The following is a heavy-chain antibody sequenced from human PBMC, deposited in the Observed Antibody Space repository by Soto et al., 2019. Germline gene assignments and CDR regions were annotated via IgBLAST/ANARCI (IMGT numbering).Heavy chain of an antibody. V-gene: IGHV4-59*01. CDR3: AREVVPHDYGDYYYYYYYMDV. CDR1: GGSISSYY. J-gene: IGHJ6*03. D-gene: IGHD4-17*01. CDR2: IYYSGST. Sequence: SETLSHTCTVSGGSISSYYWSWIRQPPGKGLEWIGYIYYSGSTNYNPSLKSRVTISVDTSKNQFSLKLSSVTAADTAVYYCAREVVPHDYGDYYYYYYYMDVWGKGTTVTVSS.